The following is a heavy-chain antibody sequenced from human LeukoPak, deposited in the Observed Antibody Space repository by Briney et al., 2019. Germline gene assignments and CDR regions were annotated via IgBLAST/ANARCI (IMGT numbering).Heavy chain of an antibody. V-gene: IGHV3-30-3*01. Sequence: PGGSLRLSCAASGFTFSSYAMHWVRQAPGKGLEWVAVISYDGSNKYYADSVKGRFTISRDSSKNTLYLQMNSLRAEDTAVYYCARTMLRYFDWLAPFDPWGQGTLATVSS. CDR3: ARTMLRYFDWLAPFDP. CDR2: ISYDGSNK. CDR1: GFTFSSYA. D-gene: IGHD3-9*01. J-gene: IGHJ5*02.